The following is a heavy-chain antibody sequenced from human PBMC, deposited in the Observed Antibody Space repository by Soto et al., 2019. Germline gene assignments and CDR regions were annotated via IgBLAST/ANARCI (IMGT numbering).Heavy chain of an antibody. CDR3: ARDTYYDILTGYYLTFEIDY. D-gene: IGHD3-9*01. CDR2: ISAYNGNT. CDR1: GYTFTSYG. V-gene: IGHV1-18*01. J-gene: IGHJ4*02. Sequence: QVQLVQSGAEVKKPGASVKVSCTASGYTFTSYGISWVRQAPGQGLEWMGWISAYNGNTNYAQKLQGRVTMTTDTSTSTAYMELRSLRSDDTAVYYCARDTYYDILTGYYLTFEIDYWGQGTLVTVSS.